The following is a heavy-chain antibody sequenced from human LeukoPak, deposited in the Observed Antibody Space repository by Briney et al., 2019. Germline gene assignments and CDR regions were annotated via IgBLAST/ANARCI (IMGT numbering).Heavy chain of an antibody. J-gene: IGHJ4*02. CDR3: ARDTVQGRYFDY. Sequence: KPSETLSLTCAVYGGSFRGYYWSWIRHPPGKGLECIGEINHSGSTNYNPSLKSRVTISVDTSKNQLSLRLSSVTAADTAVYYCARDTVQGRYFDYWGQGTLVTVSS. D-gene: IGHD3-10*01. CDR1: GGSFRGYY. CDR2: INHSGST. V-gene: IGHV4-34*01.